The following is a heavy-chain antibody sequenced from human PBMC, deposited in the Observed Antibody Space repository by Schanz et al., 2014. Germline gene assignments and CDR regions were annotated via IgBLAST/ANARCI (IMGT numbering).Heavy chain of an antibody. CDR3: TRDTTWRLDL. CDR1: GGSIRSGTYY. Sequence: QVQLQESGPGLVKPSQTLSLTCTVSGGSIRSGTYYWSWIRQPAGKALEWVGRVFPNGITNYNPSLKSRVTISRYPSKNQFSLRVESLTAADTAIYYCTRDTTWRLDLWGRGTLVTVSS. CDR2: VFPNGIT. D-gene: IGHD1-1*01. V-gene: IGHV4-61*02. J-gene: IGHJ2*01.